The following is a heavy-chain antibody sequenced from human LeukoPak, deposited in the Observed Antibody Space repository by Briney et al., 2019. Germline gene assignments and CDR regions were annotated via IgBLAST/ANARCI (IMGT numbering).Heavy chain of an antibody. D-gene: IGHD3-22*01. CDR2: YSDSGGST. CDR1: VFTFSSYA. V-gene: IGHV3-23*01. CDR3: AKPPGRMTMMIVATPFDY. J-gene: IGHJ4*02. Sequence: GGPVRLSCAACVFTFSSYAMSWLRQAPGEGLVCVSSYSDSGGSTYYAAPVTGRFTISRDKSKNTLYLHMNSLRAEDTAIYYCAKPPGRMTMMIVATPFDYWGQGTLLTVSS.